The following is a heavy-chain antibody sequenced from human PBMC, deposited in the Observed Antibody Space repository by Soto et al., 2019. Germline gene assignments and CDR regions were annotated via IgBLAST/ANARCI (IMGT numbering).Heavy chain of an antibody. CDR3: ARDDAAAALPFGMDV. D-gene: IGHD6-13*01. J-gene: IGHJ6*02. Sequence: GGSLRLSCAASTFSFSSYSMNWVRQAPGKGLEWVSYISSGSSTIYYADSVKGRFTVSRNNAKNSLSLQMNSLRDEDTAVYYCARDDAAAALPFGMDVWGQGTTVTVSS. V-gene: IGHV3-48*02. CDR1: TFSFSSYS. CDR2: ISSGSSTI.